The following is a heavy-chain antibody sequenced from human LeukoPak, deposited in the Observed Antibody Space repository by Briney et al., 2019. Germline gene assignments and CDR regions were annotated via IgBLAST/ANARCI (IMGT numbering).Heavy chain of an antibody. CDR3: ARFEWGPDYGDYVRYDAFDI. Sequence: ASVNVSCKASGYTFTGYYMHWVRQAPGQGLAGMGWINPNSGGTNYAQKFQGRVTMTRDTAISTAYMELSRLRSDDTAVYYCARFEWGPDYGDYVRYDAFDIWGQGTMVTVSS. J-gene: IGHJ3*02. D-gene: IGHD4-17*01. CDR2: INPNSGGT. CDR1: GYTFTGYY. V-gene: IGHV1-2*02.